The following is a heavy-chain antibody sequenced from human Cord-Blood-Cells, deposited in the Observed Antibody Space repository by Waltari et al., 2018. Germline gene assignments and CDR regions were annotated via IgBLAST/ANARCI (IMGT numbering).Heavy chain of an antibody. CDR1: GGSISSGGYC. J-gene: IGHJ4*02. V-gene: IGHV4-31*03. CDR2: IYYIGST. Sequence: QVQLQESGPGLVKPSQTLSLTCPVSGGSISSGGYCWGWLRQHPGKGLEWIGYIYYIGSTYYNPSLKSRVTISVDTSKNQFSLKLSSVTAADTAVYYCAREGTDQLLFDYWGQGTLVTVSS. D-gene: IGHD2-2*01. CDR3: AREGTDQLLFDY.